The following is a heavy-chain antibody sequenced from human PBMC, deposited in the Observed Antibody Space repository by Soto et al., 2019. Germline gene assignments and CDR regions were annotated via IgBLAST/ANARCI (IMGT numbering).Heavy chain of an antibody. CDR2: ISFDGSNK. V-gene: IGHV3-30*03. CDR1: GFTFSSYG. Sequence: QVHLVESGGGVVQRGGSLRLSCVASGFTFSSYGIHWVRQAPGKGLQWVAVISFDGSNKRYADSVKGRFTISRDNSKDTLCSLMTSLRAEDRAVYYFARAYAPYCSTTSWPLDYWGQGTVVTVS. D-gene: IGHD2-2*01. CDR3: ARAYAPYCSTTSWPLDY. J-gene: IGHJ4*02.